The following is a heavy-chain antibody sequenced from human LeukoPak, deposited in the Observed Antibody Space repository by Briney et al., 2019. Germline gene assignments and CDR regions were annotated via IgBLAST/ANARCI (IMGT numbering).Heavy chain of an antibody. CDR2: ISWNSGSI. V-gene: IGHV3-9*01. D-gene: IGHD6-19*01. Sequence: GRSLRLSCAVSGFTFDDYAMHWVRPAPGKGLEWVSGISWNSGSIGYADSVKGRFSISRDNAKNSLYLPMNSLRPDDTALYYCTKDLDSSGWYPDYWGQGTLVTVSS. CDR3: TKDLDSSGWYPDY. J-gene: IGHJ4*02. CDR1: GFTFDDYA.